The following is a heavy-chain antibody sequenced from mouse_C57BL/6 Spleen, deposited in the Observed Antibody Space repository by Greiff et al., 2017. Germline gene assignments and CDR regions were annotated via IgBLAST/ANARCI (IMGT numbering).Heavy chain of an antibody. CDR2: IYPGSGST. D-gene: IGHD1-1*01. CDR1: GYTFTSYW. V-gene: IGHV1-55*01. J-gene: IGHJ4*01. Sequence: VQLQQPVAELVKPGASVKMSCKASGYTFTSYWITWVKQRPGQGLEWIGDIYPGSGSTNYNEKFKSKATLTVDTSSITAYMQLSSLTSEDSAVYYCARYATVRAMDYWGQGTSVTVSS. CDR3: ARYATVRAMDY.